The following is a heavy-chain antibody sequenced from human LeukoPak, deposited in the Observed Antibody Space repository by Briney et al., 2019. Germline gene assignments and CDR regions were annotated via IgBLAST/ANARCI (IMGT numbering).Heavy chain of an antibody. CDR1: SGSISSYY. D-gene: IGHD4-17*01. CDR2: INYSGST. Sequence: SETLSLTCSVSSGSISSYYWSWLRQPPGKGPGWTGYINYSGSTNYNPSLTSRVTISVNTSKNQFSQKLRSGTAADTAVYYCARARTYGDFYFDYWGQGTLVTVSS. J-gene: IGHJ4*02. V-gene: IGHV4-59*01. CDR3: ARARTYGDFYFDY.